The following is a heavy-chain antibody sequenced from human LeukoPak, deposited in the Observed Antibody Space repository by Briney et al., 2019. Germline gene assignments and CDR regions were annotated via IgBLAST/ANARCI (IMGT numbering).Heavy chain of an antibody. CDR3: ARDRDCSGGSCYSEDNY. J-gene: IGHJ4*02. CDR1: GGSISSGGYY. V-gene: IGHV4-30-2*01. D-gene: IGHD2-15*01. Sequence: SETLSLTFTVSGGSISSGGYYWSWIRQPPGKGLEWIGYIYHSGSTYYNPSLKSRVTISVDRSKNQFSLKLSSVTAADTAVYYCARDRDCSGGSCYSEDNYWGQGTLVTVSS. CDR2: IYHSGST.